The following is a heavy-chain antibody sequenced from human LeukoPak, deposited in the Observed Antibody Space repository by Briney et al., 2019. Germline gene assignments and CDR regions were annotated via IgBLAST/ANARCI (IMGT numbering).Heavy chain of an antibody. CDR3: GRHLNYYYYYYMDV. V-gene: IGHV4-39*01. CDR2: IFYTRDT. CDR1: GGSISGSAHY. Sequence: SETLSLTCTVSGGSISGSAHYWGWIRQPPGKGLEWIGSIFYTRDTYYNPSLKSRVTISVDTSKNQFSLNLTSVTAADTAVYFCGRHLNYYYYYYMDVWGKGTTVTVSS. J-gene: IGHJ6*03.